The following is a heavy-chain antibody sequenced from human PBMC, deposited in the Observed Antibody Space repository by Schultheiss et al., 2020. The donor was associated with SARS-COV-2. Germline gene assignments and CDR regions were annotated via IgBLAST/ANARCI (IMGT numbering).Heavy chain of an antibody. Sequence: GESLKISCAASGFTFSSYTMNWVRQAPGKGLEWVSSISSSSDYIYYADSVKGRFTISRDNAKNSLYLLRNSLGAEDTAVYYCARDQRSSFDYWGQGTLVTVSS. V-gene: IGHV3-21*01. D-gene: IGHD6-6*01. CDR2: ISSSSDYI. CDR1: GFTFSSYT. CDR3: ARDQRSSFDY. J-gene: IGHJ4*02.